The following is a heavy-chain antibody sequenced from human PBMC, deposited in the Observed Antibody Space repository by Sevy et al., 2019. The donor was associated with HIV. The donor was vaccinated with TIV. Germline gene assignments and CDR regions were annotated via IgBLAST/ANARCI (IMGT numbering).Heavy chain of an antibody. D-gene: IGHD2-15*01. V-gene: IGHV4-59*01. CDR3: ARDSAVVPRALVY. CDR1: GDSISSYF. Sequence: SETLSLTCNVSGDSISSYFWSWFRQPPGKGLEWIGYIYYSGSSEYNPSLSSRVTISIETSKNNLSMKLTSVTAADTAVYYCARDSAVVPRALVYWGQGTLVTVSS. J-gene: IGHJ4*02. CDR2: IYYSGSS.